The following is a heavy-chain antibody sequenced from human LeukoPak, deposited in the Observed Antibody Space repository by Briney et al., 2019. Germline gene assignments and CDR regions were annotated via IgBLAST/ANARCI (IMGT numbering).Heavy chain of an antibody. CDR1: GFPLSNYA. Sequence: GGSLRLSCVASGFPLSNYAMSWVRQVPGKGLEWVSATSSSDDGTYYADSVKGRFTISRDNAKNSLYLQMNSLRAEDTAVYYCARGRDYYGSGRRFDYWGQGTLVTVSS. CDR3: ARGRDYYGSGRRFDY. V-gene: IGHV3-23*01. D-gene: IGHD3-10*01. CDR2: TSSSDDGT. J-gene: IGHJ4*02.